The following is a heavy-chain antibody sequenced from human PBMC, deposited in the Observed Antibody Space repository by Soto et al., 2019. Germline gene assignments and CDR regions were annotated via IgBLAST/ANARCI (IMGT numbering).Heavy chain of an antibody. CDR3: ARVLYGSGSYYNGEDNWFDP. CDR1: GGTFSSYA. V-gene: IGHV1-69*13. D-gene: IGHD3-10*01. CDR2: IIPIFGTA. J-gene: IGHJ5*02. Sequence: GASVKVSCKASGGTFSSYAISWVRQAPGQGLEWMGGIIPIFGTANYAQKFQGRVTITADESTSTAYMELSSLRSEDTAVYYCARVLYGSGSYYNGEDNWFDPWGQGTLVTSPQ.